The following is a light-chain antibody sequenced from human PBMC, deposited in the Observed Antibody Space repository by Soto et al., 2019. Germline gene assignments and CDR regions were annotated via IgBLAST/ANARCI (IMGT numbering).Light chain of an antibody. Sequence: DIQMTQSPSSLSASVGDRVTITCRASQGISNYLAWYQQKPGKVPKLLIYAASTLQSGVPSRFSGSGSGTDFTLTISSRQPEDVATYYCQRHNSAPPVSFGPGTKVDLK. CDR3: QRHNSAPPVS. CDR2: AAS. V-gene: IGKV1-27*01. J-gene: IGKJ3*01. CDR1: QGISNY.